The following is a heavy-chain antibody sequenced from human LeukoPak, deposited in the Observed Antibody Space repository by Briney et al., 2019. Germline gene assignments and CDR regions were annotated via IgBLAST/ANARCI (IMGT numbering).Heavy chain of an antibody. J-gene: IGHJ4*02. CDR3: SRSPQGLILDY. V-gene: IGHV5-10-1*01. D-gene: IGHD3-22*01. CDR1: GYSFTSYW. CDR2: IDPSDSYT. Sequence: HGESLKISCKGSGYSFTSYWISWVRQMPGKGLEWMGRIDPSDSYTNYSPSFQGHVTISADKSISTAYLQWTSLKASDTAMYYCSRSPQGLILDYWGQGTLVTVSS.